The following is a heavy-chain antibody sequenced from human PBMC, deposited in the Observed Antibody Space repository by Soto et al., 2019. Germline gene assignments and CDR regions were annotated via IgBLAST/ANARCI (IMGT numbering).Heavy chain of an antibody. V-gene: IGHV1-2*04. D-gene: IGHD6-13*01. Sequence: ASVKVSCKASGYTFTGYYMHWVRQAPGQGLEWMGWINPNSGGTNYAQKFQGWVTMTRDTSISTAYMEPSRLRSDDTAVYYCARGTGSSWRYYYYGMDVWGQGTTVTVSS. CDR3: ARGTGSSWRYYYYGMDV. J-gene: IGHJ6*02. CDR2: INPNSGGT. CDR1: GYTFTGYY.